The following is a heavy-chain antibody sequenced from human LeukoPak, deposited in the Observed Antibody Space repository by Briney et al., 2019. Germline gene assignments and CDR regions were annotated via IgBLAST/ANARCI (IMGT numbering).Heavy chain of an antibody. Sequence: KPSETLSLTCAVYGGSFSGYYWSWIRQPPGKGLEWIGYIYSGGSTNFNPSLKSRVSISVDTSKNQFSLTLSSVTAADTALYYCARANIRGGWSHFDNWGQGTLVTVSS. CDR1: GGSFSGYY. CDR3: ARANIRGGWSHFDN. D-gene: IGHD6-19*01. CDR2: IYSGGST. J-gene: IGHJ4*02. V-gene: IGHV4-34*11.